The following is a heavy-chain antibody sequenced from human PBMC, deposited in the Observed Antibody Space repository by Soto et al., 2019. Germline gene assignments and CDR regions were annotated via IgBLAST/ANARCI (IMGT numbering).Heavy chain of an antibody. J-gene: IGHJ4*02. D-gene: IGHD6-6*01. CDR3: AKDPSLYSSSY. CDR2: ISGSGGST. CDR1: GFTFSTHG. Sequence: EVQLLESGGDLVQPGGSLTLSCAASGFTFSTHGMTWVRQAPGKGLEWVSTISGSGGSTYYADSVKGRFTISRDNSKNTLYLQMNSLRAEDTAVYYCAKDPSLYSSSYWGQGTLVTVSS. V-gene: IGHV3-23*01.